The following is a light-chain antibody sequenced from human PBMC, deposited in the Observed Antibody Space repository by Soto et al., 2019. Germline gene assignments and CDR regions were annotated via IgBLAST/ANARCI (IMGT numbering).Light chain of an antibody. CDR2: DAS. V-gene: IGKV1-5*01. CDR3: QQLYTYFPT. CDR1: QHLHKW. J-gene: IGKJ2*01. Sequence: DIHMTQSPSTLSASLGDKVTITCRASQHLHKWLAWYQQRAGEVPKLLIYDASILQSGVSSRFSGSGSGTEVTLTISSLQPGDFATYYCQQLYTYFPTFGQGTKLEIK.